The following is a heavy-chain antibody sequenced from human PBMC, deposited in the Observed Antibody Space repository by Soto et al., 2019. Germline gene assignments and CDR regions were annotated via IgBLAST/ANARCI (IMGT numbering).Heavy chain of an antibody. V-gene: IGHV1-69*06. CDR2: IIPIFGTA. J-gene: IGHJ6*02. CDR1: GGTFSSYA. CDR3: ARDRPDIVVVPAAISFYGMDV. D-gene: IGHD2-2*01. Sequence: SVKVSCKASGGTFSSYAISWVRQAPGQGLEWMGGIIPIFGTANYAQKFQGRVTITADKSTSTAYMELSSLRSEDTAVYYCARDRPDIVVVPAAISFYGMDVWGQGTTVTVSS.